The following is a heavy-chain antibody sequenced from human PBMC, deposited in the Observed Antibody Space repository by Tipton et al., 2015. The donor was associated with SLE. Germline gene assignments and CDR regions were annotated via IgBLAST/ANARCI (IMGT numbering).Heavy chain of an antibody. CDR3: ARVRDYYDRGYFDY. J-gene: IGHJ4*02. Sequence: QSGAEVKKPGASVKVSCKASGYTFTGYYMHWVRQAPGQGLEWMGWINPNSGGTNYAQKFQGRVTMTRDTSISTAYMELSRLRSEDTAVYYCARVRDYYDRGYFDYWGQGTLVTVSS. D-gene: IGHD3-22*01. CDR2: INPNSGGT. CDR1: GYTFTGYY. V-gene: IGHV1-2*02.